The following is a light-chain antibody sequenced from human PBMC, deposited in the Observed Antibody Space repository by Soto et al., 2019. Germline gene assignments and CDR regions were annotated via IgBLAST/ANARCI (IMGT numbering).Light chain of an antibody. V-gene: IGKV4-1*01. CDR3: QQYYRIPYT. J-gene: IGKJ2*01. CDR2: WAS. Sequence: DIVMTQSPDSLPVSLGERATINCKSSQSLLYSSNNKNYLAWYQQKPGQPPKLLIFWASTRESGVPDRFSGSGSGTDFTLTISRLQAEDVAVYYCQQYYRIPYTFGQGTKLEIK. CDR1: QSLLYSSNNKNY.